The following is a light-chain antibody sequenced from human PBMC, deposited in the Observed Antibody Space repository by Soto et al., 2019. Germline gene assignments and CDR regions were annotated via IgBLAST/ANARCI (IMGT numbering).Light chain of an antibody. CDR1: NIGSQS. Sequence: SYVLTQPPSVSVSPGKTATITCGGNNIGSQSVHWYQQKPGQAPVLVMFYDRVRPSGIPDRFSGSNSGNTATLTISRVEAGEEADYYCQVWDSSGDHLGVFGGGTKVTVL. CDR3: QVWDSSGDHLGV. CDR2: YDR. J-gene: IGLJ3*02. V-gene: IGLV3-21*01.